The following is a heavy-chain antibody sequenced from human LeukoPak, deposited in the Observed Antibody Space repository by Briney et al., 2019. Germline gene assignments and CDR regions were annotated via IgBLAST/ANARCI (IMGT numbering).Heavy chain of an antibody. J-gene: IGHJ3*01. CDR2: INHSGST. CDR1: GGSFSGYY. CDR3: ARATRRSADGFDV. V-gene: IGHV4-34*01. Sequence: PSEALSLTCAVYGGSFSGYYWSWIRQPPGKGLEWIGEINHSGSTNYNPSLKSRVTISVDTSKSQFSLKLSSVTAADTAVYYCARATRRSADGFDVRGQGTMVTVSS.